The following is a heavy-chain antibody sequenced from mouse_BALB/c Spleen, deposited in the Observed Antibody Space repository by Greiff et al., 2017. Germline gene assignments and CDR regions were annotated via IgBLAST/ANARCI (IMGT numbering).Heavy chain of an antibody. CDR3: ASPFITAHWYFDV. D-gene: IGHD1-1*01. J-gene: IGHJ1*01. Sequence: VHVKQSGPELVKPGASVKISCKTSGYTFTEYTMHWVKQSHGKSLEWIGGINPNNGGTSYNQKFKGKATLTVDKSSSTAYMELRSLTSEDSAVYYCASPFITAHWYFDVWGAGTTVTVSS. CDR2: INPNNGGT. V-gene: IGHV1-18*01. CDR1: GYTFTEYT.